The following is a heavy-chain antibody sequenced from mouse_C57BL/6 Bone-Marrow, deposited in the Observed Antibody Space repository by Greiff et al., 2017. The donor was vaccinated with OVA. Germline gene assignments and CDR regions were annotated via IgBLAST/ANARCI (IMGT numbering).Heavy chain of an antibody. CDR2: IHPNSGST. CDR1: GYTFTSYW. D-gene: IGHD4-1*02. V-gene: IGHV1-64*01. CDR3: ARGNGDEDVDY. J-gene: IGHJ2*01. Sequence: QVQLQQPGAELVKPGASVKLSCKASGYTFTSYWMHWVKQRPGQGLEWIGMIHPNSGSTNYNEKFKSKATLTVDKSSSTAYMQLSSLTSDDSAVDYCARGNGDEDVDYWGQGTTLTVSA.